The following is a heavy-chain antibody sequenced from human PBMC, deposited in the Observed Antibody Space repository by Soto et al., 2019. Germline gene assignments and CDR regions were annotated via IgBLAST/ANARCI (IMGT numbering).Heavy chain of an antibody. V-gene: IGHV4-34*01. J-gene: IGHJ5*02. Sequence: QVQLQQWGAGLLKPSETLSLTCAVYGGSFSGYYWSWIRQPPGKGLEWIGEINHSGSTNYNPSLKSRVTISVDTSKNQFSLKLSSVTAADTAVYYCARGWCSSTSCRNWFDPWGQGTLVTVSS. D-gene: IGHD2-2*01. CDR2: INHSGST. CDR1: GGSFSGYY. CDR3: ARGWCSSTSCRNWFDP.